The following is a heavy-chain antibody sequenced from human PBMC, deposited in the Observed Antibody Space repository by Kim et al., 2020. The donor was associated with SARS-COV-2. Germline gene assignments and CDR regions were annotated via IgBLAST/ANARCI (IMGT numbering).Heavy chain of an antibody. J-gene: IGHJ3*02. CDR1: GYTFTSYY. V-gene: IGHV1-46*01. Sequence: ASVKVSCKASGYTFTSYYMHWVRQAPGQGLEWMGIINPSGGSTSYAQKFQGRVTMTRDTSTSTVYMELSSLRSEDTAVYYCARDGPYYYGSGSYYNSGAFDIWGQGTMVTVSS. D-gene: IGHD3-10*01. CDR3: ARDGPYYYGSGSYYNSGAFDI. CDR2: INPSGGST.